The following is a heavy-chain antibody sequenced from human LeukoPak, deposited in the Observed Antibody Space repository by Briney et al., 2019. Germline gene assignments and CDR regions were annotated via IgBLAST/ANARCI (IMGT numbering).Heavy chain of an antibody. Sequence: GRSLRLSCAASGFTFSSYEMNWVRQAPGKGLEWVSYISSSGSTIYYADSVKGRFTISRDNAKNSLYLQMNSLRAEDTAVYYCARGGVLYCSGGSCFDFDYWGQGTLVTVSS. V-gene: IGHV3-48*03. J-gene: IGHJ4*02. CDR1: GFTFSSYE. CDR3: ARGGVLYCSGGSCFDFDY. D-gene: IGHD2-15*01. CDR2: ISSSGSTI.